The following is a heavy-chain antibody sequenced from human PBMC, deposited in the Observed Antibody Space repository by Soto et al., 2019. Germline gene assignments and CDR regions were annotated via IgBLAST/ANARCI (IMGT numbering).Heavy chain of an antibody. CDR1: GGTFSSYA. J-gene: IGHJ6*02. V-gene: IGHV1-69*13. Sequence: GASVKVSCKASGGTFSSYAISWVRQAPGQGLEWMGGIIPIFGTANYAQKFQGRVTITADESTSTAYMEPSSLRSEDTAVYYCARDPIAAAGSYYYYGMDVWGQGTMVTVSS. CDR3: ARDPIAAAGSYYYYGMDV. CDR2: IIPIFGTA. D-gene: IGHD6-13*01.